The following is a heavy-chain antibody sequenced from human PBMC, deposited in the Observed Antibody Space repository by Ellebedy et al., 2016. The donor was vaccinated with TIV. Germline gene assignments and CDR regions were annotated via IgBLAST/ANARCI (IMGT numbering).Heavy chain of an antibody. V-gene: IGHV3-7*03. CDR3: ARDLSPTGLRGYFHY. CDR1: GFTFNIFW. J-gene: IGHJ1*01. Sequence: PGGSLRLSCAASGFTFNIFWMGWVRQALGKGLEWVANINQGGTEEYYIDSVRGRFTISRDNAKNSLYLQMNTLRAEDTAVYYCARDLSPTGLRGYFHYWGQGTLVTVSS. CDR2: INQGGTEE. D-gene: IGHD3-10*01.